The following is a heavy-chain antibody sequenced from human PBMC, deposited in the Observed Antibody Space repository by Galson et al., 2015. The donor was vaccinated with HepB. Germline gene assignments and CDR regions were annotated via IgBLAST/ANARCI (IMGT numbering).Heavy chain of an antibody. J-gene: IGHJ6*02. V-gene: IGHV3-30-3*01. Sequence: SLRLSCAASGFTFSSYAMHWVRQAPGKGLEWVAVISYDGSNKYYADSVKGRFTISRDNSKNTLYLQMNSLRAEDTAVYYCARTYYYDSSWILPYYYYGMDVWGQGTTVTVSS. D-gene: IGHD3-22*01. CDR1: GFTFSSYA. CDR2: ISYDGSNK. CDR3: ARTYYYDSSWILPYYYYGMDV.